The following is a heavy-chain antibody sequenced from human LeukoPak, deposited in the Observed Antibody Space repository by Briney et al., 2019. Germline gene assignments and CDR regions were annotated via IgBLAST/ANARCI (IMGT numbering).Heavy chain of an antibody. Sequence: GGSLRLSCAASGFTFDDYAMHWVRQAPGKGLEWVSGISWNSGSIGYADSVKGRFTISRDNAKNSLYLQMNSLRAEDTAVYYCAREYDSSGYYQYYFDYWGQGTLVTVSS. J-gene: IGHJ4*02. V-gene: IGHV3-9*01. CDR3: AREYDSSGYYQYYFDY. D-gene: IGHD3-22*01. CDR2: ISWNSGSI. CDR1: GFTFDDYA.